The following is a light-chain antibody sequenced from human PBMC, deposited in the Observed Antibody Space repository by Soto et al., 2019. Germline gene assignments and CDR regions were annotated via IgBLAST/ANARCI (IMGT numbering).Light chain of an antibody. Sequence: DIQMTQSPSTLSASVGDRVTITCRASQSISSWLAWYQQKPGKAPKLLIYDASSLESGVPSRFSGSGSGTEFTLTIRSLQPEDFATYHCQQLSSYPVTFGQGTKVDIK. J-gene: IGKJ1*01. CDR3: QQLSSYPVT. V-gene: IGKV1-5*01. CDR2: DAS. CDR1: QSISSW.